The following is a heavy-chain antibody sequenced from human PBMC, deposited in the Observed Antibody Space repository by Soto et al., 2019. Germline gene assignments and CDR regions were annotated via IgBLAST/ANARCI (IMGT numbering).Heavy chain of an antibody. CDR3: ARRGYSSSWYYYYYYGMDV. V-gene: IGHV1-8*01. D-gene: IGHD6-13*01. CDR2: MNPNSGNT. Sequence: QVQLVQSGAEVKKPGASVKVSCKASGYTFTSYDINWVRQATGQGLEWMGWMNPNSGNTGSAQKFKGRVTMTRNTSISTAYMELSSLRSEDTAVYYCARRGYSSSWYYYYYYGMDVWGQGTTVTVSS. CDR1: GYTFTSYD. J-gene: IGHJ6*02.